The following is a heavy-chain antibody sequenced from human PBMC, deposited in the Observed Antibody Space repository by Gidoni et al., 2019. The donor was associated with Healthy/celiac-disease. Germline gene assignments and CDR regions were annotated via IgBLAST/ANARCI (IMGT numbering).Heavy chain of an antibody. D-gene: IGHD6-13*01. CDR3: ARESGIGAAAGLMNWFDP. Sequence: EVQLVESGGGLVKPGGSLRLSCAASGFTFSSYSMNWVRQAPGKGLEWVSSISSSSSYIYYADSVKGRFTISRDNAKNSLYLQMNSLRAEDTAVYYCARESGIGAAAGLMNWFDPWGQGTLVTVSS. J-gene: IGHJ5*02. CDR1: GFTFSSYS. CDR2: ISSSSSYI. V-gene: IGHV3-21*01.